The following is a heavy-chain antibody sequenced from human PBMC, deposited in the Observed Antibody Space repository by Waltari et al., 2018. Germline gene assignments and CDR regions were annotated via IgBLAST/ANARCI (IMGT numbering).Heavy chain of an antibody. Sequence: EVQLVESGGGLVKPGGSLRPSCAASGFTFLHYTMNWVRQAPGKGLEWVSSITSSSSSIYYADSVKGRFTISRDNAKNSLYLQVNSLRAEDTAVYYCARDYGAPAFDIWGQGTMVTVSS. V-gene: IGHV3-21*01. CDR1: GFTFLHYT. J-gene: IGHJ3*02. D-gene: IGHD3-10*01. CDR3: ARDYGAPAFDI. CDR2: ITSSSSSI.